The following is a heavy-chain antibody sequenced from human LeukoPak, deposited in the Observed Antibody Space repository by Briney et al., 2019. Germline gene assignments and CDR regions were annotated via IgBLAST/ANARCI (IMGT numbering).Heavy chain of an antibody. J-gene: IGHJ4*02. CDR1: GYTFTGYY. CDR2: INPNTGGT. CDR3: ARVHATGYFSLDLGY. Sequence: ASVKVSCKDSGYTFTGYYMHWVRQVPGQGLDWMGWINPNTGGTKYAQKFQGRITMTRDTSIGTAYMELSTVTSDDTAVYFCARVHATGYFSLDLGYWGQGTLVTVSS. D-gene: IGHD3-9*01. V-gene: IGHV1-2*02.